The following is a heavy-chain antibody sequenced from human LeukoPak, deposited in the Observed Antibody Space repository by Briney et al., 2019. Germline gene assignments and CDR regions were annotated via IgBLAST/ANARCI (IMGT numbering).Heavy chain of an antibody. Sequence: KSSETLSLTCTVSGGSISSTSYYWSWIRQPAGKGLEWIGRIYTSGSTNYNPSLKSRVTMSVDTSKNQFSLKLSSVTAADTAVYYCARDHYYDSSYAFDIWGQGTMVTVSS. CDR1: GGSISSTSYY. CDR3: ARDHYYDSSYAFDI. J-gene: IGHJ3*02. V-gene: IGHV4-61*02. CDR2: IYTSGST. D-gene: IGHD3-22*01.